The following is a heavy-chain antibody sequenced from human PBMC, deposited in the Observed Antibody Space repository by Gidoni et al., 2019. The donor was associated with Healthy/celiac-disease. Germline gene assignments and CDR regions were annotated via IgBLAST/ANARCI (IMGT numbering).Heavy chain of an antibody. CDR1: GFTSSSYS. D-gene: IGHD4-17*01. CDR2: ISSSSSYI. J-gene: IGHJ3*02. V-gene: IGHV3-21*01. CDR3: ARDHTVTNAFDI. Sequence: EVQLVESGGGLVKPGGSLRLSCAASGFTSSSYSMNWVRQAPGKGLEWVSSISSSSSYIYYADSVKGRFTISRDNAKNSLYLQMNSLRAEDTAVYYCARDHTVTNAFDIWGQGTMVTVSS.